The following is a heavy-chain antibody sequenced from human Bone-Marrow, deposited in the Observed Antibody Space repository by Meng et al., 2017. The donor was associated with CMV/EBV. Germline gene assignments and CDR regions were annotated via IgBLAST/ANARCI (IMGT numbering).Heavy chain of an antibody. CDR3: SYGSGSYYPFDY. V-gene: IGHV1-2*02. J-gene: IGHJ4*02. Sequence: QWQLVESGAGVKNPGASVGVSCKASGYTFTNKFYNWVRQAPGQGLEWMGWINPNSGGTNYAQKFQGRVTMTRDTSISTAYMELSRLRSDDTAVYYCSYGSGSYYPFDYWGQGTLVTVSS. D-gene: IGHD3-10*01. CDR1: GYTFTNKF. CDR2: INPNSGGT.